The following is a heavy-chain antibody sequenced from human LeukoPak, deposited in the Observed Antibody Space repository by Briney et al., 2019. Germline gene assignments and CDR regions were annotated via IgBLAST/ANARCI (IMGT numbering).Heavy chain of an antibody. V-gene: IGHV3-30*03. D-gene: IGHD2-15*01. CDR1: GFTFSSYS. CDR3: ARGVSCSGGTCSYSYHYYAMDV. Sequence: GGSLRLSCAASGFTFSSYSMNWVRQAPGKGLEWVAVISYDGSNKYYADSVKGRFTISRDNAKNSLYLQMNSLRADDTAVYYCARGVSCSGGTCSYSYHYYAMDVWGQGTTVTLSS. J-gene: IGHJ6*02. CDR2: ISYDGSNK.